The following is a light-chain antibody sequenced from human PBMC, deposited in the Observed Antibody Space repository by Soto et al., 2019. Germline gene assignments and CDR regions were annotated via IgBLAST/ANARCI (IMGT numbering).Light chain of an antibody. Sequence: RVTTQSPATLSVSPGERATLSCRASQNVAGDLAWYQQKPGQAPRLLIYRTSTRATGIPARFSGSGSGTEFTLTSSRLQSEDFAVYYCQEYNGRSSFGQGTKVEIK. CDR3: QEYNGRSS. J-gene: IGKJ1*01. CDR1: QNVAGD. CDR2: RTS. V-gene: IGKV3-15*01.